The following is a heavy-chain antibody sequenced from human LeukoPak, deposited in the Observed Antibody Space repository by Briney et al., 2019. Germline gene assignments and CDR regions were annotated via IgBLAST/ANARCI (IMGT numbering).Heavy chain of an antibody. V-gene: IGHV3-23*01. Sequence: GGSLRLSCAASGFTFSSYVMSWVRQAPGKGLEWVSTISGSGGSTYYADSVKGRFTISRDNSKNTLYLQMNSLRAEDTAVYYCAKGNWGERLDWYFDLWGRGTLVTVSS. CDR1: GFTFSSYV. CDR3: AKGNWGERLDWYFDL. J-gene: IGHJ2*01. CDR2: ISGSGGST. D-gene: IGHD1-26*01.